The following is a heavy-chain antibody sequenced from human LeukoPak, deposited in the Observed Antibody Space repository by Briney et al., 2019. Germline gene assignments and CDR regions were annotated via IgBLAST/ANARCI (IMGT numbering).Heavy chain of an antibody. CDR1: GGSISSSSYY. V-gene: IGHV4-39*07. J-gene: IGHJ4*02. CDR2: IYYSGST. D-gene: IGHD3-10*01. CDR3: ARDYRVKGVGHMVRTQGFDY. Sequence: PSETLSLTCTVSGGSISSSSYYWGWIRQPPGKGLEWIGSIYYSGSTNYNPSLKSRVTISVDTSKNQFSLKLSSVTAADTAVYYCARDYRVKGVGHMVRTQGFDYWGQGTLVTVSS.